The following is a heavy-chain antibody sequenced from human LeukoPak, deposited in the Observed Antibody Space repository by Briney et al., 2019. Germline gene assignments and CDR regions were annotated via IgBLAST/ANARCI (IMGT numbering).Heavy chain of an antibody. CDR2: IYYSGST. J-gene: IGHJ4*02. V-gene: IGHV4-39*07. CDR1: GGSISSSSYY. CDR3: ARDTGGDYNY. Sequence: SETLSLTCTVSGGSISSSSYYWGWIRQPPGKGLEWIGSIYYSGSTYYNPSLKGRVTISVDTSKNQFSLKLSSVTAADTAVYYCARDTGGDYNYWGQGTLVTVSS. D-gene: IGHD4-17*01.